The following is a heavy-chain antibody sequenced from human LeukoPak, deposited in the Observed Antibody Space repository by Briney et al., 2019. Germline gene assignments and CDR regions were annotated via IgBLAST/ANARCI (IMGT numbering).Heavy chain of an antibody. V-gene: IGHV3-21*04. J-gene: IGHJ4*02. CDR2: ISSSSSYI. Sequence: PGGSLRLSCAASGFTFSSYSMNWVRQAPGKGLEWVSSISSSSSYIYYADSVKGRFTISRDNAKNSLYLQMNSLRAEDTAVYYCAKYYDILTAHFDYWGQGTLVTVSS. D-gene: IGHD3-9*01. CDR1: GFTFSSYS. CDR3: AKYYDILTAHFDY.